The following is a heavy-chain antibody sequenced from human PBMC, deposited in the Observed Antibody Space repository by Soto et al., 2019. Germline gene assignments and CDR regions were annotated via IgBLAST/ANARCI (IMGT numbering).Heavy chain of an antibody. Sequence: TSETLSLTCTVSGGSISSGTYYWGWIRQPPGKGLEWIGNIDHSGNTYYNPSLQSRVTISVDTSKNQFSLKLSSVTAADTAVYYCARQKYHSSGPSAYWGQGTLLTVSS. V-gene: IGHV4-39*01. CDR1: GGSISSGTYY. CDR3: ARQKYHSSGPSAY. D-gene: IGHD3-22*01. CDR2: IDHSGNT. J-gene: IGHJ4*02.